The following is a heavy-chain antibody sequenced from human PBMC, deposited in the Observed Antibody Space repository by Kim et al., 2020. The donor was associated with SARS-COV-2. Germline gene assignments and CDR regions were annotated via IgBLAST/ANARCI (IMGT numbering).Heavy chain of an antibody. V-gene: IGHV3-33*01. CDR1: GFTFSSYG. Sequence: GGSLRLSCAASGFTFSSYGMHWVRQAPGKGLEWVAVIWYDGSNKYYADSVKGRFTISRDNSKNTLYLQMNSLRAEDTAVYYCARDLLHEGDDYWGQGTLVTVSS. CDR2: IWYDGSNK. J-gene: IGHJ4*02. CDR3: ARDLLHEGDDY. D-gene: IGHD3-10*01.